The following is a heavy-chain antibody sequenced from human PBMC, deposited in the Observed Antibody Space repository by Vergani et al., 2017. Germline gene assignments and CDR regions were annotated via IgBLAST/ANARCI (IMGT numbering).Heavy chain of an antibody. V-gene: IGHV3-33*01. D-gene: IGHD2-15*01. CDR3: AREGTVVVVAAAPVSGMHV. Sequence: QVQLVESGGGVVQPGRSLRLSCAASGFTFSSYGMHWVRQAPGKGLGWGDVIWYDGSNTYYAYSVKGRFTISRDNSKNTLYLQMNSLRAEDTAVYYCAREGTVVVVAAAPVSGMHVWGQGP. CDR1: GFTFSSYG. J-gene: IGHJ6*02. CDR2: IWYDGSNT.